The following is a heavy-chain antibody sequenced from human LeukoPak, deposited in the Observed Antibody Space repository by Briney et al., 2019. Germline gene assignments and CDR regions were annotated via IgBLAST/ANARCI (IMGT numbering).Heavy chain of an antibody. V-gene: IGHV3-48*03. Sequence: GGSLRLSCAASGFTFSSFEMNWVRQAPGKGLEWVSYISSTGTTTYYADSVKGRFTISRDNAKNSLYLQMNSLTAEDTAVYYRARAGPWGQGTLVTVSS. CDR2: ISSTGTTT. CDR3: ARAGP. CDR1: GFTFSSFE. J-gene: IGHJ5*02.